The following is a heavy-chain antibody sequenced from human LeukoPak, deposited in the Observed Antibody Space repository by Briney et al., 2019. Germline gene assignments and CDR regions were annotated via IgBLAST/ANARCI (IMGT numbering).Heavy chain of an antibody. D-gene: IGHD5-24*01. CDR1: GGSISSSSYY. Sequence: SETLSLTCTVSGGSISSSSYYWGWIRQPPGKGLEWIGSIYYSGSTYYNPSLKSRVTISVDTSKNQFSLKLSSVTAADTAVYYCARRDGRDAFDIWGQGTVVTVSS. CDR2: IYYSGST. V-gene: IGHV4-39*01. J-gene: IGHJ3*02. CDR3: ARRDGRDAFDI.